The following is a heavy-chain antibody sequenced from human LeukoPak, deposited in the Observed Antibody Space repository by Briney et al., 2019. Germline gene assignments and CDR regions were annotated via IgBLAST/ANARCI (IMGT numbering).Heavy chain of an antibody. D-gene: IGHD2-21*01. CDR3: ARSQYCGGDCFYFDY. V-gene: IGHV3-30-3*01. Sequence: GRSLRLSCAASGFTFSSYAMHWVRQAPGKGLEWVAVISYDGSNKYYADSVKGRFTISRDNSKNTLYLQMNSLRAEDTAVYYCARSQYCGGDCFYFDYWGQGTLVTVSS. J-gene: IGHJ4*02. CDR2: ISYDGSNK. CDR1: GFTFSSYA.